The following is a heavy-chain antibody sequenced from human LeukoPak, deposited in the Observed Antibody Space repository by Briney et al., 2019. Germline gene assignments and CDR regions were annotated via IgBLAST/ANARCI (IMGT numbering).Heavy chain of an antibody. CDR2: IKPDGSDK. V-gene: IGHV3-7*01. D-gene: IGHD3-9*01. Sequence: GGSLRLSCAASGFTFSTYWMNWVRQAPGKGLEWVANIKPDGSDKYYVDSVKGRFTISRDNSKNTLYLQMNSLRAEDTAVYYCAKPMESRVVLRYFGGLGYWGQGTLVTVSS. CDR1: GFTFSTYW. CDR3: AKPMESRVVLRYFGGLGY. J-gene: IGHJ4*02.